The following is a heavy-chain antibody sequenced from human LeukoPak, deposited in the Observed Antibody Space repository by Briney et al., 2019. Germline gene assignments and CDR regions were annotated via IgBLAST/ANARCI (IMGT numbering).Heavy chain of an antibody. J-gene: IGHJ4*02. CDR1: GGTFSSYA. Sequence: SVKASCKASGGTFSSYAISWVRQAPGQGLEWMGRIIPILGIANYAQKFQGRVTITADKSTSTAYMELSSLRSEDTAVYYCARGYYYGSGSYPLDYWGQGTLVTVSS. CDR3: ARGYYYGSGSYPLDY. D-gene: IGHD3-10*01. CDR2: IIPILGIA. V-gene: IGHV1-69*04.